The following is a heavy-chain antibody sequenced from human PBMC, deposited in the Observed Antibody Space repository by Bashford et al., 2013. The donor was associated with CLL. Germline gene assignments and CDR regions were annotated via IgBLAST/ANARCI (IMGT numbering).Heavy chain of an antibody. Sequence: SETLSLTCSVSGDTVSRDEYSWSWVRQPHGKGLEWIGFIFHSGTTFYNPSLKSRVSISIDTSTNHFSLSLKSATAADTAVYFCARFNEYGDLFFFDHWGPGTLVTVSS. CDR3: ARFNEYGDLFFFDH. J-gene: IGHJ4*02. V-gene: IGHV4-30-4*01. CDR2: IFHSGTT. D-gene: IGHD4-17*01. CDR1: GDTVSRDEYS.